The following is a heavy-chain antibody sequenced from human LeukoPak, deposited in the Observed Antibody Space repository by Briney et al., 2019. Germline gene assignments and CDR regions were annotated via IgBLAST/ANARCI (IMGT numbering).Heavy chain of an antibody. D-gene: IGHD6-13*01. J-gene: IGHJ4*02. CDR2: MFRGGST. CDR1: GLIVSNTY. Sequence: GGSLRLSCAASGLIVSNTYMSWIRQAPGKGLEWVSIMFRGGSTNYADSVKGRFTISRDNSENMLFLQMNSLRAEDTAVYYCARDQQDYWGQGTLVTVSS. V-gene: IGHV3-66*01. CDR3: ARDQQDY.